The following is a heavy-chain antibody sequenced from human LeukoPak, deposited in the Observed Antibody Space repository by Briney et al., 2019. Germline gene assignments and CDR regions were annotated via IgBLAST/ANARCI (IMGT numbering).Heavy chain of an antibody. V-gene: IGHV3-23*01. J-gene: IGHJ5*02. CDR2: ISGSGGST. CDR3: XXXXXXXXXXSGYYGGFDP. D-gene: IGHD3-22*01. Sequence: GGSLRLSCAASGFTFSSYAMSWVRQAPGKGLEWVSAISGSGGSTYYADSVKGRFTISRDNSKNTLYLQMNSLRAEDTAVYYCXXXXXXXXXXSGYYGGFDPWGQGTLVTVSS. CDR1: GFTFSSYA.